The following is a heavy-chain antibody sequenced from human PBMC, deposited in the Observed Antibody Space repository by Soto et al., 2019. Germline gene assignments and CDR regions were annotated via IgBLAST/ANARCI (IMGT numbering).Heavy chain of an antibody. CDR1: GFIFSSYA. J-gene: IGHJ4*02. CDR2: ISGGDDGT. CDR3: TKTGPAPGAYIDY. Sequence: LRLSCAASGFIFSSYAMTWVRQAPGKGLEWVSGISGGDDGTYYADSVKGRFTISRDNSKNTLYLQMNSLRAEDTAVYYCTKTGPAPGAYIDYWGQGALVTVSS. V-gene: IGHV3-23*01. D-gene: IGHD4-17*01.